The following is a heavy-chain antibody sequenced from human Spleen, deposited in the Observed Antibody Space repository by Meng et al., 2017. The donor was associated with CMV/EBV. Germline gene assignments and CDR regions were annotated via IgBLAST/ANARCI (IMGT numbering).Heavy chain of an antibody. Sequence: GESLKISCAASGFTCSRYAMHWVRQAPGKGLEWVAVVWYDGSNAYYSDSVEGRFTISRDNSKSTLYLQMNSLRAEDTAVYYCARGYDFWSGHMAYWGQGALVTVSS. CDR2: VWYDGSNA. D-gene: IGHD3-3*01. J-gene: IGHJ4*02. V-gene: IGHV3-33*08. CDR1: GFTCSRYA. CDR3: ARGYDFWSGHMAY.